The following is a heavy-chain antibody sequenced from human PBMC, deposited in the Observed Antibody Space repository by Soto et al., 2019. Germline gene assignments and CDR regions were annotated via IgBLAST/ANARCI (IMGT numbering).Heavy chain of an antibody. Sequence: PGGSLRLSCAASGFTFSSYAMSWVRQAPGKGLEWVSAISGSGGSTYYADSVKGRFTTSRDNSKNTLYLQMNSLRAEDTAVYYCAKDSRIAYQLPAPYGMDVWGQGTTVTVSS. D-gene: IGHD2-2*01. V-gene: IGHV3-23*01. CDR1: GFTFSSYA. CDR3: AKDSRIAYQLPAPYGMDV. J-gene: IGHJ6*02. CDR2: ISGSGGST.